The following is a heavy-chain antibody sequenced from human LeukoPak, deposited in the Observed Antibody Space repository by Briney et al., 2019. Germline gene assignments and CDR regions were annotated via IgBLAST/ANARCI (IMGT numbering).Heavy chain of an antibody. CDR2: MNPNSGNT. Sequence: GASVKVSCKASGYTFTSYDINWVRQATGQGLEWMGWMNPNSGNTNYAQKLQGRVTMTTDTSTSTAYMELRSLRSDDTAVYYCARDPGVRNWNGPQFDYWGQGTLVTVSS. CDR1: GYTFTSYD. V-gene: IGHV1-18*01. D-gene: IGHD1-20*01. CDR3: ARDPGVRNWNGPQFDY. J-gene: IGHJ4*02.